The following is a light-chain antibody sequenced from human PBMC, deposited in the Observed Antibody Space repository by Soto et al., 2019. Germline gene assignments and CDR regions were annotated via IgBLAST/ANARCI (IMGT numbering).Light chain of an antibody. V-gene: IGLV2-14*01. Sequence: QSALTQPAAVSGSPGQSITVSCTGTTSDIGYYNYVSWYQQHPGKVTKLIIYEVNNRPSGISNRFSGSKSGSAASLLFAGLQAQDDADYYCATFTTSCTRIFGTEPKVTVL. CDR2: EVN. CDR1: TSDIGYYNY. J-gene: IGLJ1*01. CDR3: ATFTTSCTRI.